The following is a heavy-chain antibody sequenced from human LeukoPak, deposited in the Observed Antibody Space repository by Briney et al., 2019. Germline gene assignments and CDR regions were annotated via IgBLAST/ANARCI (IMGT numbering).Heavy chain of an antibody. V-gene: IGHV1-18*01. Sequence: ASVKVSCKASGYTFTSYGISWVRQAPGQGLEWMGWISAYNGNTNYAQKLQGRVTMTTDTSTSTAYMELRSLRSDDTAVYYCAGEVIAAAGTKWFDPWGQGTLVTVSS. CDR2: ISAYNGNT. J-gene: IGHJ5*02. CDR1: GYTFTSYG. CDR3: AGEVIAAAGTKWFDP. D-gene: IGHD6-13*01.